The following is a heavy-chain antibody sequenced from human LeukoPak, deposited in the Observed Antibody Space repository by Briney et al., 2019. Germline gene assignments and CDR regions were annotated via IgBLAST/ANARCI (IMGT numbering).Heavy chain of an antibody. D-gene: IGHD6-13*01. J-gene: IGHJ4*02. Sequence: GASVKVSCKASGGTFSSYAISWVRQAPGQGLEWMGRIIPILGIANYAQKFQGRVTITADKSTSTAYMELSSLRSEDTAVYYCAREGRRRAAAGTDYWGQGTLVTVSS. CDR2: IIPILGIA. CDR1: GGTFSSYA. V-gene: IGHV1-69*04. CDR3: AREGRRRAAAGTDY.